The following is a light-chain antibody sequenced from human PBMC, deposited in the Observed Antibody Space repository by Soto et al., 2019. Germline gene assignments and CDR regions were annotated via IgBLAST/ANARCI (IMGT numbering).Light chain of an antibody. CDR2: STN. Sequence: QSVLTQPPSASGTPGQRVTISCSGSSSNIGRDNVNWYQQVPGTAPKLLIYSTNQRPSGVPDRFSGSKSGTSASLAISGPQSEDEADYYCATWDGNLNGWVFGGGTKLT. J-gene: IGLJ3*02. CDR1: SSNIGRDN. V-gene: IGLV1-44*01. CDR3: ATWDGNLNGWV.